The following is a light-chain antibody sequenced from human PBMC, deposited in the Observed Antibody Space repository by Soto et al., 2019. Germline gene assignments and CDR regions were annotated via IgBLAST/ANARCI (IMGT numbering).Light chain of an antibody. CDR2: DVS. Sequence: QSALTQPASVFRSPGQSIAISCTGTSSDVGGYNFVSWYQQHPHKAPKLMISDVSNRPSGVSNRFSGSKSGNTASLTISGLQAEDVAEYCCSRYIHSCTNVFG. J-gene: IGLJ1*01. CDR1: SSDVGGYNF. CDR3: SRYIHSCTNV. V-gene: IGLV2-14*01.